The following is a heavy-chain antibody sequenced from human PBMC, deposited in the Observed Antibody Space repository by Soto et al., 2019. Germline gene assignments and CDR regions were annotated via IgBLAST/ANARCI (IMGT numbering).Heavy chain of an antibody. Sequence: VKVSCKASGYTFTSYSMHWVRQAPGQRLEWMGWINVGNGNTDYSQKFQGRVTITRDTSASTIYMELSSLRSEDTAVYYCARGFDPWGQGTLVTVSS. CDR1: GYTFTSYS. CDR2: INVGNGNT. J-gene: IGHJ5*02. CDR3: ARGFDP. V-gene: IGHV1-3*01.